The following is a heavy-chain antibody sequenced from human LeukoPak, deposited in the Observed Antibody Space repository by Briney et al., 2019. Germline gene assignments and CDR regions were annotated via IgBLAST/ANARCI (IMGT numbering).Heavy chain of an antibody. CDR2: INTKTGNP. D-gene: IGHD3-3*01. J-gene: IGHJ3*02. CDR1: GYTFTSYG. Sequence: ASVKVSCKSSGYTFTSYGMNWVRRAPGQGLEWMGWINTKTGNPTYAQGFTGRFVFSLDTPVTTTYLQISSLKAEDTAVYYCAKADTIFGVVIEEDAFDIWGQGTMVTVSS. V-gene: IGHV7-4-1*02. CDR3: AKADTIFGVVIEEDAFDI.